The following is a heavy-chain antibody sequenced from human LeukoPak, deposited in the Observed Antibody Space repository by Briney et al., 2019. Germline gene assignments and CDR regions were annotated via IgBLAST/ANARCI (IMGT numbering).Heavy chain of an antibody. D-gene: IGHD2-21*02. CDR2: ISSSGSYI. CDR1: GFSFSRYS. CDR3: ASRNQYCGGDCFWAFDI. Sequence: PAGSLTLSCGASGFSFSRYSMNWVRQPPGKGLEWVSSISSSGSYIYYAVSVKGTFTISRDNAKNSLYLRMNSLRAEDTAVYYCASRNQYCGGDCFWAFDIWGRGTMVTVSS. J-gene: IGHJ3*02. V-gene: IGHV3-21*01.